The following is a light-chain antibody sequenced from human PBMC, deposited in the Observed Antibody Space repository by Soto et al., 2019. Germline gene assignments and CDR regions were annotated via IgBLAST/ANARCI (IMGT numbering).Light chain of an antibody. Sequence: QSALTQPASVSGSPGQSITISCTGTSSDVGGYNYVSWYQHHPGKAPKLMIYEVSNRPSGVSNRFSGSKSGNTASLTISGLQAEYEADYYCSSYTGSSTPVFGGGTQLTVL. J-gene: IGLJ3*02. V-gene: IGLV2-14*01. CDR1: SSDVGGYNY. CDR3: SSYTGSSTPV. CDR2: EVS.